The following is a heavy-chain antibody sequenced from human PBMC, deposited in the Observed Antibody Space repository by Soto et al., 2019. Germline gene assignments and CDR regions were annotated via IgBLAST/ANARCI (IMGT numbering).Heavy chain of an antibody. CDR1: GYTFTSYG. J-gene: IGHJ5*02. V-gene: IGHV1-18*01. Sequence: GASVKVSCKASGYTFTSYGISWVRQAPGQGLEWMGWISAYNGNTNYAQKLQGRVTMTTDTSTSTAYMELRSLRSDDTAVYYCARGGSITIFGVVIVNWFDPWGQGTLVTVSS. D-gene: IGHD3-3*01. CDR2: ISAYNGNT. CDR3: ARGGSITIFGVVIVNWFDP.